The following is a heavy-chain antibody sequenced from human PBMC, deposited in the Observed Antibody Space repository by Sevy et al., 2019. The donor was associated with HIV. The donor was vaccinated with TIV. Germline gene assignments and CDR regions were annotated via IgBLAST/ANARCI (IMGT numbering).Heavy chain of an antibody. CDR1: GFTFSNYA. Sequence: GGSLRLSCAASGFTFSNYAMTWVRQAPGKGLEWVSATSGTGGSTYYADSVKGRFTISRDNSKNTLYLQMNSLRVEDTAIYYCAKWGERPSAGDSLYLFDYWGQGTLVTVSS. CDR3: AKWGERPSAGDSLYLFDY. V-gene: IGHV3-23*01. CDR2: TSGTGGST. D-gene: IGHD3-16*01. J-gene: IGHJ4*02.